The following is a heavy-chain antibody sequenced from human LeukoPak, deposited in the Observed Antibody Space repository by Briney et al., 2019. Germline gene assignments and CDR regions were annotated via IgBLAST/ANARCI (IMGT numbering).Heavy chain of an antibody. CDR2: IRYDGSNE. CDR3: AKSINDYVWGDYYS. V-gene: IGHV3-30*02. CDR1: GFTFSTFC. D-gene: IGHD3-16*01. J-gene: IGHJ4*02. Sequence: PGGSLRLSCTGSGFTFSTFCMHWVRQAPGMGLEWVAFIRYDGSNEYYGDSVKGRFTISRDNSKNTLYLQMNSLRAEDTAVYYCAKSINDYVWGDYYSWGQGTLVTVSS.